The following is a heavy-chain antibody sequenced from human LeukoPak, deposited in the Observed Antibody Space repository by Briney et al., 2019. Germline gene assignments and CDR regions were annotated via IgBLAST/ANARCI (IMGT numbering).Heavy chain of an antibody. D-gene: IGHD3-10*01. CDR2: IHTSVGT. J-gene: IGHJ5*02. CDR3: ARRPRGP. V-gene: IGHV4-4*07. Sequence: SETLSLTCTVSGGSIRSFYWSWIRQPAGKGLEWIGRIHTSVGTNYNPSLKSRITMSVDTSKNQFSLKLSSVTAADTAVYYCARRPRGPWGQGTLVTVSS. CDR1: GGSIRSFY.